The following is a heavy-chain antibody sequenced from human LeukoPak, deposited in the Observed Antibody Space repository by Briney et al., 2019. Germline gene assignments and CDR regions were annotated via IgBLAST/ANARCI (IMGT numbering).Heavy chain of an antibody. D-gene: IGHD5-18*01. CDR2: IFRGGAI. CDR3: VRAVHHLFYSDSNGYYGDAFDV. V-gene: IGHV3-53*01. CDR1: GFSAWTNK. J-gene: IGHJ3*01. Sequence: GGALRLSCAASGFSAWTNKMCWGREGPGEGVGWGSVIFRGGAILYPDSVKARFTIPRDNSRDTLHLQMNSLKLDDTAVYYSVRAVHHLFYSDSNGYYGDAFDVWGQGTVVTVSS.